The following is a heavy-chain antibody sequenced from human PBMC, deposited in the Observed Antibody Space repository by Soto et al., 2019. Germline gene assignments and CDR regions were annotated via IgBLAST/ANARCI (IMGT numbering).Heavy chain of an antibody. D-gene: IGHD3-10*02. Sequence: PSATLSLTCTVSGASVSTAVYYWSWIRQHPGKGLEWIGYIDNSGSTYYNPSLTGRVDISVDTSKNEFSLNLQSLTAADTAFYYCAGAVSDFDVRRYRTSYFDQWGQG. J-gene: IGHJ4*02. CDR1: GASVSTAVYY. CDR3: AGAVSDFDVRRYRTSYFDQ. CDR2: IDNSGST. V-gene: IGHV4-31*03.